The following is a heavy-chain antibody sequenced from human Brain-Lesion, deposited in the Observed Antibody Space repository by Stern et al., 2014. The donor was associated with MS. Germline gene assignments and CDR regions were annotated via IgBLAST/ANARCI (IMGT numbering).Heavy chain of an antibody. J-gene: IGHJ4*02. CDR1: GGSISSSNW. CDR2: SDHSGST. D-gene: IGHD6-13*01. CDR3: ARFPASRPHVFDS. V-gene: IGHV4-4*02. Sequence: VQLVESGPGLVKPSGTLSLTCAVSGGSISSSNWWSWVRQSPGKGLEWIGESDHSGSTIYNPSLKSRVTLSVDKPKTRFPLTLRSVTAADTAVYFCARFPASRPHVFDSWGQGTLVTVSS.